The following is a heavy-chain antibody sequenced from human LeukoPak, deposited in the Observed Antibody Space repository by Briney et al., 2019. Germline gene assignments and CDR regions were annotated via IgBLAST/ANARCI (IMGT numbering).Heavy chain of an antibody. D-gene: IGHD4-23*01. V-gene: IGHV1-18*04. CDR2: ISAYNGNT. CDR3: ARARRGLNSSGGQGKGYFDY. CDR1: GYTFSNYY. J-gene: IGHJ4*02. Sequence: ASVKVSCKTSGYTFSNYYINWVRQAPGQGLEWMGWISAYNGNTNYAQKLQGRVTMTTDTSTSTAYMELRSLRSDDTAVYYCARARRGLNSSGGQGKGYFDYWGQGTLVTVSS.